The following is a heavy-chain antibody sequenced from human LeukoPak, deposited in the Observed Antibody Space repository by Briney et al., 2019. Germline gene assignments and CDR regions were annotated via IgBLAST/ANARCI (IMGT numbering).Heavy chain of an antibody. J-gene: IGHJ4*02. Sequence: GASVKVSCKASGGTFSSYAISWVRQAPGQGLEWMGGIIPIFGTANYAQKLQGRVTMTTDTSTSTAYMELRSLRSDDTAVYYCARGRSSGGLPYEFDYWGQGTLVTVSS. CDR3: ARGRSSGGLPYEFDY. D-gene: IGHD3-22*01. V-gene: IGHV1-69*05. CDR2: IIPIFGTA. CDR1: GGTFSSYA.